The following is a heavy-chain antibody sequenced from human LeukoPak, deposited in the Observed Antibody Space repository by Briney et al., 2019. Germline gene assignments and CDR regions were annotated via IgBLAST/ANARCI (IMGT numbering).Heavy chain of an antibody. CDR2: IWYDGSNK. Sequence: PGRSLRLSCAASGFTFSSYGMHWVRQAPGKGLEWVAVIWYDGSNKYYADSVKGRFTISRDNSKNTLYLQMNSLRAEDTAVYYCAREAGDCGGDCYSDYFDYWGQGTLVTVSS. D-gene: IGHD2-21*02. V-gene: IGHV3-33*01. J-gene: IGHJ4*02. CDR1: GFTFSSYG. CDR3: AREAGDCGGDCYSDYFDY.